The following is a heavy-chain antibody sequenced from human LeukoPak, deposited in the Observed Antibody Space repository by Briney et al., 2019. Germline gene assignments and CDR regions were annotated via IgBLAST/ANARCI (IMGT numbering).Heavy chain of an antibody. Sequence: SQTLSLTCTVSGDSVNSGAYYWSWLRQPAGKEPEWIGRIYPLETTNYNPSLKSRVAISVDTSKNQFSLKLSSVTAADTAVYYCARKGGVVVAAYYFDYWGQGTLVTVSS. D-gene: IGHD2-15*01. CDR1: GDSVNSGAYY. J-gene: IGHJ4*02. CDR3: ARKGGVVVAAYYFDY. CDR2: IYPLETT. V-gene: IGHV4-61*02.